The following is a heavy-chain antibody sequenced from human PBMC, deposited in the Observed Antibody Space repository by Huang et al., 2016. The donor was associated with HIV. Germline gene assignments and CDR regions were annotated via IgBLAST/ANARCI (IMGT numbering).Heavy chain of an antibody. V-gene: IGHV3-30-3*01. CDR2: ISNDGSNN. J-gene: IGHJ3*02. D-gene: IGHD5-18*01. CDR3: ARAKDTWDAYDI. CDR1: GFPFNTHA. Sequence: QVQLVESGGGVVQPGRSLRLSCAASGFPFNTHAMHGVRQAPGKGLDWVAVISNDGSNNYYADSVKGRFTISRDSSKSTLFLHMTSLRTEDTAVYYCARAKDTWDAYDIWGQGTMVIVSS.